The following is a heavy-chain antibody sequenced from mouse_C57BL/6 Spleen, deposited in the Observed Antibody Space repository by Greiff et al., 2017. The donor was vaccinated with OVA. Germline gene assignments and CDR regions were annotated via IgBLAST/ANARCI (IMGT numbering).Heavy chain of an antibody. Sequence: QVQLKQPGTELVKPGASVKLSCKASGYTFTSYWMHWVKQRPGQGLEWIGNINPSNGGNNYNEKFKSKATLTVDKSSSTAYMQLSSLTSEDSAVYYCARGTTVVATIYLYFDVWGTGTTVTVSS. CDR2: INPSNGGN. D-gene: IGHD1-1*01. CDR3: ARGTTVVATIYLYFDV. V-gene: IGHV1-53*01. CDR1: GYTFTSYW. J-gene: IGHJ1*03.